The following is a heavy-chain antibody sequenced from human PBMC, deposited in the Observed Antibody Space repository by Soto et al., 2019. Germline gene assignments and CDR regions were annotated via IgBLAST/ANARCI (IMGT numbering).Heavy chain of an antibody. D-gene: IGHD5-12*01. CDR3: AAGVTYDGNFDI. CDR1: GFTFTSSA. CDR2: IVVGSGNT. V-gene: IGHV1-58*02. Sequence: SLKVSCKASGFTFTSSAMQWVRQARGQRLEWIGWIVVGSGNTNYAQKFQERVSITRDMSTRTAYMELSSLRSEDTAVYYCAAGVTYDGNFDIWGQGTMVTVSS. J-gene: IGHJ3*02.